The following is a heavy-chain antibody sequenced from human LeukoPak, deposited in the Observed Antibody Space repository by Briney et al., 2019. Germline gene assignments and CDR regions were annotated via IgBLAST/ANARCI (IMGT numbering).Heavy chain of an antibody. V-gene: IGHV3-7*01. Sequence: GGPLRLACVASGFTFSNNWMSWVRQAPGKGLEWVANIKQDGSEKYYVDSVKGRFTISRDNAKNSLDLQMNNLRAEDTAVYYCARGPPYDFWSGYYRGAFDIWGQGTMVTVSS. CDR3: ARGPPYDFWSGYYRGAFDI. J-gene: IGHJ3*02. D-gene: IGHD3-3*01. CDR1: GFTFSNNW. CDR2: IKQDGSEK.